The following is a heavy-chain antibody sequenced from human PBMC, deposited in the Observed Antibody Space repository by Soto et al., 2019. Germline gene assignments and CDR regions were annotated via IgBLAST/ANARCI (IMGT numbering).Heavy chain of an antibody. V-gene: IGHV4-30-4*01. J-gene: IGHJ4*02. D-gene: IGHD6-19*01. CDR3: ARRPLIAVAGNFDY. Sequence: SETLSLTCTVSGVSISSGDYYWSWIRQPPGKGLEWIGYIYYSGRTYYNPSLKSRATISEDTSKNQFSLKLSSVTAEDTVVYYCARRPLIAVAGNFDYWGQGTLVTVSS. CDR1: GVSISSGDYY. CDR2: IYYSGRT.